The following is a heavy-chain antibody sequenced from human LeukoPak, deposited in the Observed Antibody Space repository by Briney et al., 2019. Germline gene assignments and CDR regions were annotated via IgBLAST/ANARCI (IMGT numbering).Heavy chain of an antibody. CDR1: GYTFTSYD. V-gene: IGHV1-8*01. D-gene: IGHD3-16*02. CDR2: MNPNSGNT. Sequence: ASVKVSCKASGYTFTSYDINWVRQATGQGLEWMGWMNPNSGNTGYAQKFQGRVTMTRNTSISTAYMELSSLRSEDTAVYYCARGKYYDYVWGSYRYPYLDYWGQGTLVTVSS. J-gene: IGHJ4*02. CDR3: ARGKYYDYVWGSYRYPYLDY.